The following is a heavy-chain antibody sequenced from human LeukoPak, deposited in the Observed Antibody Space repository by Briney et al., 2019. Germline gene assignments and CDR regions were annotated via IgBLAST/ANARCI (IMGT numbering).Heavy chain of an antibody. CDR3: AKGLVGVLDY. J-gene: IGHJ4*02. V-gene: IGHV3-30*18. CDR1: GFTFSSYG. Sequence: GGSLRLSCAASGFTFSSYGMHWVRQAPGKGLEWVAVISYDGSNKYYADSVKGRFTISRDNSKNTLYLQMNSLRAEDTAVYYCAKGLVGVLDYWGQGTLVTVSS. CDR2: ISYDGSNK. D-gene: IGHD1-26*01.